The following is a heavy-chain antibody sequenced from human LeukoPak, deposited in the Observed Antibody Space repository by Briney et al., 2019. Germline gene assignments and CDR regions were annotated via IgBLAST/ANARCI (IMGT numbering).Heavy chain of an antibody. CDR3: AKALSSGGSIWGVTLIH. D-gene: IGHD6-19*01. CDR1: GFTFSSYG. CDR2: IRYDGSNK. J-gene: IGHJ4*02. Sequence: PGGSLRLSCAASGFTFSSYGMHWVRQAPGKGLEWVAFIRYDGSNKYYADSVKGRFTISRDNSKNTLYLQMNSLRAEDTAVYYCAKALSSGGSIWGVTLIHWGQGTLVTVSS. V-gene: IGHV3-30*02.